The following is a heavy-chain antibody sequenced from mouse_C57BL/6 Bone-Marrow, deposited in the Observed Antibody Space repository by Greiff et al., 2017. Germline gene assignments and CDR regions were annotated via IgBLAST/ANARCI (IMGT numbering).Heavy chain of an antibody. CDR1: GFTFSDYY. D-gene: IGHD2-5*01. CDR3: AREAYYSNYRYYFDY. CDR2: INYDGSST. V-gene: IGHV5-16*01. Sequence: EVQLQQSEGGLVQPGSSMKLSCTASGFTFSDYYMAWVRQVPEKGLEWVANINYDGSSTYYLDSLKSRFIISRDNAKNILYLQMSSLKSEDTATYYCAREAYYSNYRYYFDYWGQGTTLTVSS. J-gene: IGHJ2*01.